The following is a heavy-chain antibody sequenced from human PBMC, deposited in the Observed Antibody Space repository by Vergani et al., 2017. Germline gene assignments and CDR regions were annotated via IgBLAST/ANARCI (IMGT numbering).Heavy chain of an antibody. CDR1: GCSISSGSYY. CDR2: IYTSGST. D-gene: IGHD2-21*02. J-gene: IGHJ4*02. Sequence: QVQLQESGPGLVKPSQTLSLTCTVSGCSISSGSYYWSWIRQPAGKGLEWIGRIYTSGSTNYNPSLKSRVTISVDTSKNQFSLKLSSVTAADTAVYYCARVCGGDCYSFDYWGQGTLVTVSS. CDR3: ARVCGGDCYSFDY. V-gene: IGHV4-61*02.